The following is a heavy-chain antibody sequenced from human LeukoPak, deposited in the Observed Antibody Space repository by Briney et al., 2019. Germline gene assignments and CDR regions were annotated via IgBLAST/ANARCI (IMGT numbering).Heavy chain of an antibody. J-gene: IGHJ4*02. D-gene: IGHD5-18*01. CDR1: GFTFSSYW. CDR3: ARQGYSYGPYY. V-gene: IGHV3-74*01. CDR2: INSDGSST. Sequence: PGGSLRLSCAASGFTFSSYWMHWVRQAPGKGLVWVSRINSDGSSTSYADSVKGRFTTSRDNAKNTLYLQMNSLRAEDTAVYYCARQGYSYGPYYWGQGTLVTVSS.